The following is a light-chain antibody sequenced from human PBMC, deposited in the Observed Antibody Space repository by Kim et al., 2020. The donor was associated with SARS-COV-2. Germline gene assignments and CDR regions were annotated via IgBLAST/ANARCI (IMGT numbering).Light chain of an antibody. Sequence: QSVLTQPPSVSGAPGQRVTISCTGSSSNIGSFYDVHWYQQLPGAAPKLLIHGNSNRPSGVPDRFSGSKSGTSASLAITGLQAEDEADYYCQSYDSSLSASVFGRGTQLTVL. CDR3: QSYDSSLSASV. CDR2: GNS. V-gene: IGLV1-40*01. J-gene: IGLJ3*02. CDR1: SSNIGSFYD.